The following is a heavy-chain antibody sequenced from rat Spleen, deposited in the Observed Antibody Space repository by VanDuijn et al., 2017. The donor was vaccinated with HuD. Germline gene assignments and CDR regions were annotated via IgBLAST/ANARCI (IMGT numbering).Heavy chain of an antibody. V-gene: IGHV5-31*01. J-gene: IGHJ2*01. Sequence: EVQLVESGGGLVQPGRSLKLSCVASGFTFNYYWMTWIRQAPGKGLEGVASITNTGGRSYFPDSVKGRFTISRDIAKSTLFLQMHSLRSEDTATYYCSTDWDKHSVGVTDHWGQGVMVTVSS. CDR2: ITNTGGRS. CDR1: GFTFNYYW. CDR3: STDWDKHSVGVTDH. D-gene: IGHD1-9*01.